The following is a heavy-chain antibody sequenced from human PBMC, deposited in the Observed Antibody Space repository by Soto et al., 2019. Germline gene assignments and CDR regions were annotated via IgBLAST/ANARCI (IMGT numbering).Heavy chain of an antibody. Sequence: RASVKVSCKVSGYTLTELSMHWVRQAPGKGLEWMGGFDPEDGETIYAQKFQGRVTMTEDTSTDTAYMELSSLRSEDTAVYYCATGSPGGIAAAGGNLAVGYGMDVWGQGTTVTVSS. J-gene: IGHJ6*02. CDR1: GYTLTELS. V-gene: IGHV1-24*01. CDR3: ATGSPGGIAAAGGNLAVGYGMDV. CDR2: FDPEDGET. D-gene: IGHD6-13*01.